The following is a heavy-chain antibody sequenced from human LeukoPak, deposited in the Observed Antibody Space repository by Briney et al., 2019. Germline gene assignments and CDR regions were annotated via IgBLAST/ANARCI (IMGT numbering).Heavy chain of an antibody. CDR1: GFTFSSYW. CDR3: ARGRGSSLSYYYMDV. J-gene: IGHJ6*03. CDR2: IKQDGSEK. Sequence: GGSLRLSCAASGFTFSSYWMSWVRQAPGKGLEWVANIKQDGSEKYYVDSVKGRFTISRDNAKNSLYLQMNSLRAEDTAVYHCARGRGSSLSYYYMDVWGKGTTVTVSS. V-gene: IGHV3-7*04. D-gene: IGHD6-6*01.